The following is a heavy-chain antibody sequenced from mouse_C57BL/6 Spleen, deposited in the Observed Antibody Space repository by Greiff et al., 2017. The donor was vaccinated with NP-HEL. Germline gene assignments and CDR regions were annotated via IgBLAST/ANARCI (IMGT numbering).Heavy chain of an antibody. J-gene: IGHJ2*01. Sequence: QVQLQQSGAELVRPGPSVKVSCKASGYAFTNYLIEWVKQRPGQGLEWIGVINPGSGGTNYNEKFKGKATLTADKSSSTAYMQLSSLTSEDSAVYFCARGGSSYGYFDYWGQGTTLTVSS. V-gene: IGHV1-54*01. CDR3: ARGGSSYGYFDY. CDR1: GYAFTNYL. CDR2: INPGSGGT. D-gene: IGHD1-1*01.